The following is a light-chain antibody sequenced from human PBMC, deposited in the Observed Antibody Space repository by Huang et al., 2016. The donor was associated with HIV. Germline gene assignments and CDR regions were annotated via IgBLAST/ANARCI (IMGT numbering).Light chain of an antibody. CDR3: QQYNNWPPYT. Sequence: EIVMTQSPATLSVSPGERATLSCRASQSISSNLAWYQQKPGQAPRRLIYGASTRATGIPARCSGSGSGTEFTLTISSLQSEDLAVYYCQQYNNWPPYTFGQGTKLEIK. CDR2: GAS. J-gene: IGKJ2*01. CDR1: QSISSN. V-gene: IGKV3-15*01.